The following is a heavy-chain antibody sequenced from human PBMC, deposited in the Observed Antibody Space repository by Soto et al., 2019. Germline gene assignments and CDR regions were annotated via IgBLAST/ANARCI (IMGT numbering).Heavy chain of an antibody. V-gene: IGHV3-9*01. D-gene: IGHD4-17*01. J-gene: IGHJ6*02. Sequence: GGSLRLSCAASGFTFDDYAMHWVRQAPGKGLEWVSGISWNSDNIVYADSVKGRFTISRDNAKNSLYLQMNSLRAEDTAVYYCARFPVRDYLYYYYYGMDVWGQGTTVTVSS. CDR3: ARFPVRDYLYYYYYGMDV. CDR2: ISWNSDNI. CDR1: GFTFDDYA.